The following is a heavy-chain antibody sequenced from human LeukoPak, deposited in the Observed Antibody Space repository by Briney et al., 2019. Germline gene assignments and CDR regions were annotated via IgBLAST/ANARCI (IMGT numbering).Heavy chain of an antibody. V-gene: IGHV3-23*01. CDR2: ISGSGGST. CDR3: AKEASSSWYVPPYYFDY. D-gene: IGHD6-13*01. CDR1: GFTFSSYA. J-gene: IGHJ4*02. Sequence: PGGSLRLSCAASGFTFSSYAMSWVRQAPGKGLEWVSAISGSGGSTYYADSVKGRFTISRDNSKNTLYLQMNSLRAEDTAVYYCAKEASSSWYVPPYYFDYWGQGTLVTVSS.